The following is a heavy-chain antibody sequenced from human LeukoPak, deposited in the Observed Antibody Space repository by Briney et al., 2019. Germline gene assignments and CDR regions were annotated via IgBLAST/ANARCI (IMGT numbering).Heavy chain of an antibody. Sequence: RGSLRLSCAASGFTFSIYAITWVRQAPGKGLEWVSTISGSGGSTYYADSVKGRFTISRDNSKNTLYLQMNSLRPEDTALYYCAKDDSGSWYYFDDWGQGTLVTVSS. V-gene: IGHV3-23*01. J-gene: IGHJ4*02. CDR2: ISGSGGST. CDR3: AKDDSGSWYYFDD. D-gene: IGHD6-13*01. CDR1: GFTFSIYA.